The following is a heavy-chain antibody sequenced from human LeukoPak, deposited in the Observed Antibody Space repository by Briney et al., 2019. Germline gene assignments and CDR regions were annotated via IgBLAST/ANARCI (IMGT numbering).Heavy chain of an antibody. CDR3: ARDGTVATNWFDP. J-gene: IGHJ5*02. Sequence: PSETLSLTCTVSGGSVSSYYWSWIRQPPGKGLEWIGYIKSSGSSNYNPSLKSRVTISMDTSKNQFSLRLNSVTAADTAVYYCARDGTVATNWFDPWGQGTLVTVSS. V-gene: IGHV4-59*02. CDR2: IKSSGSS. CDR1: GGSVSSYY. D-gene: IGHD5-12*01.